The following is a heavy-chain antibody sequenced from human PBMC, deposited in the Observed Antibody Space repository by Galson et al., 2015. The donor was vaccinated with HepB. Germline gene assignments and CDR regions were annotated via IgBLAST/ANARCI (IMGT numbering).Heavy chain of an antibody. D-gene: IGHD2-15*01. CDR3: ARGALVVVVNATQNNWFDP. Sequence: SVKVSCKASGYTFSSYSITWVRQAPGQGLEWVGWISPYNRDTNYARKLQGRVTMTTETSTNTAYMELRSLRSDDTAVYYCARGALVVVVNATQNNWFDPWGQGTPVTVSS. CDR1: GYTFSSYS. V-gene: IGHV1-18*01. J-gene: IGHJ5*02. CDR2: ISPYNRDT.